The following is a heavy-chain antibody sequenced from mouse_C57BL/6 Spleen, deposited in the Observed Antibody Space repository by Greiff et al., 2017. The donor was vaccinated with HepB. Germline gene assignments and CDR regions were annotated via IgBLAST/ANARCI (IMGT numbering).Heavy chain of an antibody. J-gene: IGHJ4*01. D-gene: IGHD2-1*01. V-gene: IGHV1-54*01. CDR1: GYAFTNYL. CDR2: INPGSGGT. CDR3: ARREIYYGNYDAMDY. Sequence: VQLQQSGAELVRPGTSVKVSCKASGYAFTNYLIEWVKQRPGQGLEWIGVINPGSGGTNYNEKFKGKATLTADKSSSTAYMQLSSLTSEDSAVYFCARREIYYGNYDAMDYWGQGTSVTVSS.